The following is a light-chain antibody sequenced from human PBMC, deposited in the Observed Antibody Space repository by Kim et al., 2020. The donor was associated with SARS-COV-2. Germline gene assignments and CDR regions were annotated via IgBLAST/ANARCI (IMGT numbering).Light chain of an antibody. V-gene: IGLV3-19*01. Sequence: VALGQTVSITCQGDSLRSYYATWYQQKPGQAPILVIYGKNNRPSVIPDRFSGASSGNTASLTITGTQAGDETDYYCNSRDSNDNVVFGGGTQLTFL. CDR3: NSRDSNDNVV. J-gene: IGLJ2*01. CDR1: SLRSYY. CDR2: GKN.